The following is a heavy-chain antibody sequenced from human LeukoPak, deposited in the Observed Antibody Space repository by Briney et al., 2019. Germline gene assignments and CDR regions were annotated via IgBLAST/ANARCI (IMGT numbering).Heavy chain of an antibody. V-gene: IGHV4-59*01. CDR1: GGSIRGFH. D-gene: IGHD2-2*01. Sequence: PSETLSLTCTVSGGSIRGFHWSWIRQPPGKGLEWIGYIYYSGSTDYNPSLNSRVTISLDTSKKQFSLKMSSVTAADTAVYYCARDLSYCSSTSCYGYIDVWGKGTTVTVSS. J-gene: IGHJ6*03. CDR2: IYYSGST. CDR3: ARDLSYCSSTSCYGYIDV.